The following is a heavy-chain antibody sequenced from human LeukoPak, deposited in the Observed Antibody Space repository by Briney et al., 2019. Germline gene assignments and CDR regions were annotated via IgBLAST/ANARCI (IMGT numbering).Heavy chain of an antibody. CDR2: INYSGST. Sequence: TSETLSLTCAVYGGSFSGYYWSWIRQPPGKGLEWIASINYSGSTYYNPSLKSRVTISVDTSENQFSLKLSSVTAADTAVYYCARGDRYYDILTGYYSGADYYYYGMDVWGQGTTVTVSS. J-gene: IGHJ6*02. D-gene: IGHD3-9*01. CDR3: ARGDRYYDILTGYYSGADYYYYGMDV. CDR1: GGSFSGYY. V-gene: IGHV4-34*01.